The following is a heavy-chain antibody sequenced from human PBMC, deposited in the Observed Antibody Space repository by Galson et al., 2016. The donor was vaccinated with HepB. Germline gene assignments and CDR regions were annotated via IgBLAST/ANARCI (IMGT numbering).Heavy chain of an antibody. CDR1: GFTFSSYS. CDR3: VTDHSRFLQWSPAFDS. Sequence: SLSLSCAASGFTFSSYSLNWVRQAPGKGLEWISFIRSRSDTKYYADSAKGRFTISRDNAKNSLLLQLNSLRDEDPAVYYCVTDHSRFLQWSPAFDSWGQGTLVTGSP. D-gene: IGHD3-3*01. J-gene: IGHJ4*02. CDR2: IRSRSDTK. V-gene: IGHV3-48*02.